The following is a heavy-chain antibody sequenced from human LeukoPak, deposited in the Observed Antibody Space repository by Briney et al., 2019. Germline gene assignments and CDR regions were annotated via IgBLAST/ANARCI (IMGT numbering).Heavy chain of an antibody. CDR1: GFTVSNSW. D-gene: IGHD7-27*01. CDR2: INNDGNRI. V-gene: IGHV3-74*01. J-gene: IGHJ4*02. CDR3: ARGGLPGGFDY. Sequence: GGSLSLSCAASGFTVSNSWMFWVRQAPGKGLMYVSEINNDGNRIRYVDSVKGRFTISRDGAKNTLFLQMNSLRDDDTAMYYCARGGLPGGFDYWGQGILVTVSS.